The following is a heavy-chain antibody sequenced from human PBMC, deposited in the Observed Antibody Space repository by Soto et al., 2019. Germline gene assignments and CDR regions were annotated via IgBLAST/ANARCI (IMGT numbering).Heavy chain of an antibody. J-gene: IGHJ4*02. Sequence: GGSLRLSCAASGFTFSSYAMHWVRQAPGKGLEWVAVISYDGSNKYYANSVKGRFTISRDNSKNTLYLQMNSLRAEDTAVYYCARDNSSSYYFDYWGQGTLVTVSS. CDR1: GFTFSSYA. CDR3: ARDNSSSYYFDY. CDR2: ISYDGSNK. V-gene: IGHV3-30-3*01. D-gene: IGHD6-6*01.